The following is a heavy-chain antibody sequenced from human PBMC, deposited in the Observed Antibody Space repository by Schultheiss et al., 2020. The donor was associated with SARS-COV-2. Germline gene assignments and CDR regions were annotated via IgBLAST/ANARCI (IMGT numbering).Heavy chain of an antibody. J-gene: IGHJ4*02. V-gene: IGHV3-33*01. Sequence: GGSLRLSCAASGFTLSDYGMHWVRQAPGKGLEWVAVLWYDGSNKYYADSVKGRFTISRDNAKNSVYLQMNSLRVEDTAVYYCARDCSGGSCQYWGQGTLVTVSS. CDR2: LWYDGSNK. CDR1: GFTLSDYG. D-gene: IGHD2-15*01. CDR3: ARDCSGGSCQY.